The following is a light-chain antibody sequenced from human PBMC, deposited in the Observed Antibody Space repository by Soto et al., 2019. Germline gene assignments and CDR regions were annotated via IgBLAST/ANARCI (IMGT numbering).Light chain of an antibody. CDR3: QAWDSSTAV. CDR1: KLGDKY. J-gene: IGLJ2*01. CDR2: QDS. Sequence: SYELTQRPSVSVSPGQTASITGSGDKLGDKYACWYQQKPGQSPVLVIYQDSKRPSGIPERFSGSNSGNTATLTISGTQAMDEADYYCQAWDSSTAVFGGGTQLTVL. V-gene: IGLV3-1*01.